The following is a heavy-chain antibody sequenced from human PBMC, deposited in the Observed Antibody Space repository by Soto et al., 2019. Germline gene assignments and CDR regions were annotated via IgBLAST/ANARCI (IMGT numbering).Heavy chain of an antibody. J-gene: IGHJ6*02. CDR1: GFSLSDYG. CDR2: IWYDGSNK. Sequence: QVQLVESGGGVVQPGRSLRLSCVASGFSLSDYGMHWVRQAPGKGLEWVAAIWYDGSNKYYGDSVKGRLTISRDNSKNTLYLQMNSLRAEDSALYYCARDRDLTMVRGDYYYGMDVWGQGATVTVSS. CDR3: ARDRDLTMVRGDYYYGMDV. V-gene: IGHV3-33*01. D-gene: IGHD3-10*01.